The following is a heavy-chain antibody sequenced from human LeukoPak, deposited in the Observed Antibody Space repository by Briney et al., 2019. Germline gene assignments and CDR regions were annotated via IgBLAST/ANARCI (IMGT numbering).Heavy chain of an antibody. J-gene: IGHJ4*02. D-gene: IGHD6-19*01. V-gene: IGHV3-30*04. Sequence: GGSLRLSCAASGFTFSSYAMHCVRPAPGKGLGWVAVISYDGSNKYYADSVKGRFTISRDNSKNTLYLQMNSLRAEDTAVYYCARDSAPKQWLSSIPFDYWGQGTLVTVSS. CDR3: ARDSAPKQWLSSIPFDY. CDR2: ISYDGSNK. CDR1: GFTFSSYA.